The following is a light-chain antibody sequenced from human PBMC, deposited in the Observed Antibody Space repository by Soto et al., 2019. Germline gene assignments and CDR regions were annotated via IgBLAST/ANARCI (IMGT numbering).Light chain of an antibody. Sequence: EIVLTQSPGTLSLSPGERATLSCRASQSVSSNYLAWYQQKPGQTPRLLIYGASSRATGIPDRFSGSGSGTDFTLTISRLEPEDFAVFYCQQHGNSPWTFGQGTKVEIK. J-gene: IGKJ1*01. CDR1: QSVSSNY. V-gene: IGKV3-20*01. CDR3: QQHGNSPWT. CDR2: GAS.